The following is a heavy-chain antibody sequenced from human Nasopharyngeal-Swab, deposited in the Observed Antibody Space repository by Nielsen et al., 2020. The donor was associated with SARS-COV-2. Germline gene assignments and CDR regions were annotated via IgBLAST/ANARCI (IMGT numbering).Heavy chain of an antibody. CDR1: GFTFSRYA. D-gene: IGHD3-9*01. J-gene: IGHJ4*02. V-gene: IGHV3-30-3*01. CDR3: ARDWRDDYDVLTGYYNLGDH. CDR2: ISDDGNNE. Sequence: GGSLRLSCAASGFTFSRYAMHWVRQAPGKGLEWVAVISDDGNNEYYADSVKGRFTISRDNSKNTLYLHMASLRAEDTAVYFCARDWRDDYDVLTGYYNLGDHWGQGTLVTVSS.